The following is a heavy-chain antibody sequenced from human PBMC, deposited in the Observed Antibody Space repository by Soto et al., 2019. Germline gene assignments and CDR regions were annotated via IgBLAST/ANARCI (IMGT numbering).Heavy chain of an antibody. V-gene: IGHV1-69*01. D-gene: IGHD3-10*01. Sequence: QAQLVQSGAEVKEPGSSVKLSCKASVEFFSNYGISWVRQAPGQGLEWMGGIIPIFGTISNAKKFQGRVTITADESTNTVYMELRNLRSADTALYFCARVFPDGWVEPGVVRGYLDTWGRGTLVTVSS. J-gene: IGHJ4*02. CDR3: ARVFPDGWVEPGVVRGYLDT. CDR2: IIPIFGTI. CDR1: VEFFSNYG.